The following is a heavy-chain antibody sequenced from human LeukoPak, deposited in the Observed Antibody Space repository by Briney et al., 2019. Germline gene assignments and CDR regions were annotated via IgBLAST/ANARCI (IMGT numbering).Heavy chain of an antibody. Sequence: PGGSLRLSCAASGFTFSSYEMNWVRQAPGKGLEWVSYISSSGRTIYYADSVKGRFTISRDNAKNSLYLQMNSLRADDTAVYYCARVSGTYFDYWGQGTLVTVSS. CDR3: ARVSGTYFDY. J-gene: IGHJ4*02. V-gene: IGHV3-48*03. CDR1: GFTFSSYE. CDR2: ISSSGRTI. D-gene: IGHD1-26*01.